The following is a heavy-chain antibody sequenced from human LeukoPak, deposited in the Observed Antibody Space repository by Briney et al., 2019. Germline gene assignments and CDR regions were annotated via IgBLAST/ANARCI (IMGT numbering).Heavy chain of an antibody. CDR1: GYTFTGYY. Sequence: ASVKVSCKASGYTFTGYYMHWVRQAPGQRLEWMGWINAGNGNTKYSQKFQGRVTITRDTSASTAYMELSSLRSEDTAVYCCARVFFGAGEWYYFDYWGQGTLVTVSS. CDR3: ARVFFGAGEWYYFDY. J-gene: IGHJ4*02. D-gene: IGHD2-8*01. V-gene: IGHV1-3*01. CDR2: INAGNGNT.